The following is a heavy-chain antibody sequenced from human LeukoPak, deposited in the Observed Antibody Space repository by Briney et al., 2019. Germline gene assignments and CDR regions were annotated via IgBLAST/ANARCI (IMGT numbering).Heavy chain of an antibody. V-gene: IGHV5-51*01. J-gene: IGHJ3*02. Sequence: GESLKISCKGSGYSFTSYWIGWVRQMPGKGLEWMGIIYPGDSDTRYSPSFQGQVTISADKSISTAYLQWSSLKASDTAMYYCARRGSSGWHEVFAFDIWGQGTMVTVSS. CDR2: IYPGDSDT. D-gene: IGHD6-19*01. CDR1: GYSFTSYW. CDR3: ARRGSSGWHEVFAFDI.